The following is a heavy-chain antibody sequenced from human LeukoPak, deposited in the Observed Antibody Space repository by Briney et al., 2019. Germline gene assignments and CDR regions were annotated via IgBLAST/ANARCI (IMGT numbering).Heavy chain of an antibody. V-gene: IGHV4-31*03. CDR3: ARTHQLLHYFDY. CDR1: GGSISSGGYY. J-gene: IGHJ4*02. D-gene: IGHD2-2*01. CDR2: IYYSGST. Sequence: SETLSLTCTVSGGSISSGGYYWSWIRQHPGKGLEWIGYIYYSGSTYYNPSLKSRVTISVDTSKNQFSLKLSSVTAADTAVYYCARTHQLLHYFDYWGQGTLSPSPQ.